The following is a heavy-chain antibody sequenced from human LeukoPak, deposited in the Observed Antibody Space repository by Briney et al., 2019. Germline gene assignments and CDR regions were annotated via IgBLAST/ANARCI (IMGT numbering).Heavy chain of an antibody. Sequence: GGSLRLSCAASGFTFSSYWMSWVRQAPGKGLEWVANMKYDGSEKYYVDSVKGRFTISRDNAKNSLYLQMNSLRAEDTAVYYCAKDIAVAGPRYFDLWGRGTLVTVSS. CDR1: GFTFSSYW. CDR3: AKDIAVAGPRYFDL. V-gene: IGHV3-7*03. D-gene: IGHD6-19*01. CDR2: MKYDGSEK. J-gene: IGHJ2*01.